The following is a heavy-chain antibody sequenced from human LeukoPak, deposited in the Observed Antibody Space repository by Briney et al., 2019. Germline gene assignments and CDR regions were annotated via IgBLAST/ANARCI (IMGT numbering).Heavy chain of an antibody. CDR1: GGTFSSYA. D-gene: IGHD6-13*01. V-gene: IGHV1-69*04. J-gene: IGHJ5*02. Sequence: SVKVSCKASGGTFSSYAISWVRQAPGQGLEWMGRIIPILGIANYAQKFQGRVTITADKPTSTVYMELSSLRSEDTAVYYCARVAAAGNWFDPWGQGTLVTVSS. CDR3: ARVAAAGNWFDP. CDR2: IIPILGIA.